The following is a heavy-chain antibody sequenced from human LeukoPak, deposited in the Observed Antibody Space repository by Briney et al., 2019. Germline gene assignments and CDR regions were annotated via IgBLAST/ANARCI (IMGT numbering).Heavy chain of an antibody. CDR2: IYYGGST. CDR1: GGSISSSSCH. J-gene: IGHJ6*02. Sequence: SETLSLTCTVSGGSISSSSCHWGWIRQSPGKGLAWIGNIYYGGSTYYNPSLQSRVTISVDTSKNQFSLKLGSVTAADTAVYYCARDRIVGVERPVDVWGQGTTVTVSS. D-gene: IGHD1-26*01. V-gene: IGHV4-39*02. CDR3: ARDRIVGVERPVDV.